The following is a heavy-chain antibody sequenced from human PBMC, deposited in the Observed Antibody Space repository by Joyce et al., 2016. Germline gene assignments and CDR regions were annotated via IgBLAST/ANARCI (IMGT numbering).Heavy chain of an antibody. CDR3: TTARGCTGGSCYSNFYYYYMDV. J-gene: IGHJ6*03. Sequence: QVQLQESGPGLVRSSATLSLTCTVSAGSFSTYYCSWIRQPPGKGRELIGYIHYSGSTNYNPSLKSRDTISIPTSKNQFSLTLNSVTAADTAVYYCTTARGCTGGSCYSNFYYYYMDVWGKGTTVTVSS. D-gene: IGHD2-15*01. V-gene: IGHV4-59*01. CDR1: AGSFSTYY. CDR2: IHYSGST.